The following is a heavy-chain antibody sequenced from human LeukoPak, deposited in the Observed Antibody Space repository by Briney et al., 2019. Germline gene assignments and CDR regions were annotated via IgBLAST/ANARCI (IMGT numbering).Heavy chain of an antibody. CDR2: IYSGGSR. D-gene: IGHD3-10*01. CDR3: TREGAYDSGTYGAGDY. Sequence: GGSLRLSCAASGFTVSTNYMTWVRQAPGKGLEWVSIIYSGGSRYYADSVKDRFTISRDNSKNTVYLQMNSLRADDTGVYYCTREGAYDSGTYGAGDYWGQGTLVTVSS. V-gene: IGHV3-66*01. J-gene: IGHJ4*02. CDR1: GFTVSTNY.